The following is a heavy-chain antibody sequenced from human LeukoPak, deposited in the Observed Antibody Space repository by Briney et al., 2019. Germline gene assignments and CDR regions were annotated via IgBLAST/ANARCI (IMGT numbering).Heavy chain of an antibody. CDR2: IIPIFGTA. J-gene: IGHJ6*02. Sequence: SVKVSCKASGGTFSSYAISWVRQAPGQGLEWMGGIIPIFGTANYAQKFQGRVTMTTDTSTSTAYMELRSLRSDDTAVYYCARDRIQLWLTGPLYYYGMDVWGQGTTVTVSS. D-gene: IGHD5-18*01. CDR3: ARDRIQLWLTGPLYYYGMDV. CDR1: GGTFSSYA. V-gene: IGHV1-69*05.